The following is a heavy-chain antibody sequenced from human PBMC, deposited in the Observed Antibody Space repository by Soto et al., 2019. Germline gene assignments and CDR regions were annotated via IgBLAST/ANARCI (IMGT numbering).Heavy chain of an antibody. D-gene: IGHD3-10*01. Sequence: GGSLRLSCAASGFTFSSYAMSWVRQAPGKGLEWVSAISGSGGSTYYADSVKGRFTISRDNSKNTLYLQMNSLRAEDTAVYYCAKVGLWFGEFKRGNYFDYWGQGTLVTVSS. V-gene: IGHV3-23*01. J-gene: IGHJ4*02. CDR3: AKVGLWFGEFKRGNYFDY. CDR1: GFTFSSYA. CDR2: ISGSGGST.